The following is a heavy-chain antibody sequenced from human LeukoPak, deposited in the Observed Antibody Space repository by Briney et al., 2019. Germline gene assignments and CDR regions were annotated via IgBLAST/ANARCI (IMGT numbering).Heavy chain of an antibody. V-gene: IGHV7-4-1*02. CDR1: GYTFTNYA. J-gene: IGHJ5*01. D-gene: IGHD3-16*02. CDR3: ARAYQPLGGLSFPDS. Sequence: ASVKVSCKASGYTFTNYAMNWVRQAPGQGLEWMGWINTSTGDPTYAQDFTGRFVFSVDTSVSTAYLQISSLKAEDTAVYYCARAYQPLGGLSFPDSWGQGTLVTVSS. CDR2: INTSTGDP.